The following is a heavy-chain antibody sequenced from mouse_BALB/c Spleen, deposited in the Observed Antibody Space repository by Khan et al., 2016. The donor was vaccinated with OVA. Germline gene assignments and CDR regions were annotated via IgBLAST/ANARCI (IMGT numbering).Heavy chain of an antibody. CDR2: IHYSGST. CDR1: GYSITGGYS. J-gene: IGHJ1*01. Sequence: VQLKESGPDLVKPSQSLSLTCTVTGYSITGGYSWHWIRQFPGNKLEWMGYIHYSGSTNYNPSLKSRISITRDTSKNQFFLQLNSVTTEDTATYYCARSSTTVVAYWYFDVWGAGTTVTVSS. V-gene: IGHV3-1*02. D-gene: IGHD1-1*01. CDR3: ARSSTTVVAYWYFDV.